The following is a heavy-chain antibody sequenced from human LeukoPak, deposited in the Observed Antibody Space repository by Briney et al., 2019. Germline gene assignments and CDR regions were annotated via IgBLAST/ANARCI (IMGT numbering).Heavy chain of an antibody. CDR3: ARVYSYGYSSFDY. CDR2: IYPGDSDT. J-gene: IGHJ4*02. V-gene: IGHV5-51*01. Sequence: GESLKISCKASGYSFTNHWIAWVRQMPGKGLEWMGIIYPGDSDTRYGPSFQGQVTISADKSISAAYLQWSSLKASDTAMYYCARVYSYGYSSFDYWGQGTLVTVSS. D-gene: IGHD5-18*01. CDR1: GYSFTNHW.